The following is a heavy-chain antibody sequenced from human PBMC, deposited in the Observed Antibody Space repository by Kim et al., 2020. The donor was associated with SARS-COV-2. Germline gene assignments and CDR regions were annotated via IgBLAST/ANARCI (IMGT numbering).Heavy chain of an antibody. J-gene: IGHJ5*02. CDR1: GGSFSGYY. CDR3: ARGQPYCSGGSCYPGRWFDP. V-gene: IGHV4-34*01. CDR2: INHSGST. Sequence: SETLSLTCAVYGGSFSGYYWSWIRQPPGKGLEWIGEINHSGSTNYNPSLKSRVTISVDTSKNQFSLKLSSVTAADTAVYYCARGQPYCSGGSCYPGRWFDPWGQGTLVTVSS. D-gene: IGHD2-15*01.